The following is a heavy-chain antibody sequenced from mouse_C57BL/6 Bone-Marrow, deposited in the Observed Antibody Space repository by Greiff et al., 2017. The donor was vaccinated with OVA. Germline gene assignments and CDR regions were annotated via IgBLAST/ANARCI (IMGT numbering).Heavy chain of an antibody. V-gene: IGHV7-3*01. CDR1: GFTFTDYY. D-gene: IGHD1-1*01. J-gene: IGHJ4*01. Sequence: EVKLQESGGGLVQPGGSLSLSCAASGFTFTDYYMSWVRQPPGKALEWLGFIRNKANGYTTEYSASVKGRFTISRDNSQSILYLQMNALRAEDSATYYCGSYGSSPYYAMDYWGQGTSVTVSS. CDR2: IRNKANGYTT. CDR3: GSYGSSPYYAMDY.